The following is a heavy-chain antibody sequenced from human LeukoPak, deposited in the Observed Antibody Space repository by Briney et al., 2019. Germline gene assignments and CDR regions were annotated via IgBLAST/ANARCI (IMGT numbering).Heavy chain of an antibody. CDR1: GGSVTSYY. CDR2: IYYNGGT. Sequence: SETLSLTCTVSGGSVTSYYWSWIRQPPGKGLEWIGYIYYNGGTNYNPSLKSRITISLDTFKNQFSLRLSSVTAADTAVYYCAGGGDKAKTGYWGQGTLVTASS. J-gene: IGHJ4*02. D-gene: IGHD2-15*01. CDR3: AGGGDKAKTGY. V-gene: IGHV4-59*08.